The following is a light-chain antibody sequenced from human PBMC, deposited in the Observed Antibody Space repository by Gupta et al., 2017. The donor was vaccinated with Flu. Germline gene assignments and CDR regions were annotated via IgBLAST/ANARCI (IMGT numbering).Light chain of an antibody. Sequence: VTPGEPASISCRSSQSLRDSSGYNYLDWYVQKPGQSPQLLILLGSKRAPGVPDRFSGSGSGTDFTLKISRVEADDVGTYYCREALQTPLTFGGGTXVEI. J-gene: IGKJ4*01. CDR3: REALQTPLT. V-gene: IGKV2-28*01. CDR1: QSLRDSSGYNY. CDR2: LGS.